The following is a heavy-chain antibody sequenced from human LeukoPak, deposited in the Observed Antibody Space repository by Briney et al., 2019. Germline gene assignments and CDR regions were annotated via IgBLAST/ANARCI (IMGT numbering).Heavy chain of an antibody. CDR1: GYRFTSYW. D-gene: IGHD1-26*01. CDR2: IYPGDSDT. V-gene: IGHV5-51*01. Sequence: GESLKISCKGSGYRFTSYWIGWVRPMPGKGLEWMGIIYPGDSDTRYSPSFQGQVTISADKSISTAYLQWSSLKASDTAMYYCARPVGATTEPFDYWGQGTLVTVSS. J-gene: IGHJ4*02. CDR3: ARPVGATTEPFDY.